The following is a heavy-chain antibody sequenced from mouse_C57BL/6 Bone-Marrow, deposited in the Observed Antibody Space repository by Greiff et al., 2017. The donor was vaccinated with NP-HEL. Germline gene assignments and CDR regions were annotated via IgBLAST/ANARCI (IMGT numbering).Heavy chain of an antibody. J-gene: IGHJ4*01. D-gene: IGHD1-1*01. CDR2: TFYSGIT. CDR3: ASYYYGSSYGYAMDY. Sequence: EVHLVESGPSLVRPSQTLSLTCTVTGFSINSDCYWIWIRQFPGNKLEYIGYTFYSGITYYNPSLESRTYITRDTSKNQFSLKLSSVTTEDTATYYCASYYYGSSYGYAMDYWGQGTSVTVSS. CDR1: GFSINSDCY. V-gene: IGHV3-3*01.